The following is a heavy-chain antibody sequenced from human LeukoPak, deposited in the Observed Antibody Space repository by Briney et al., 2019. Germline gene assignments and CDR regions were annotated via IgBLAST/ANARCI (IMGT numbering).Heavy chain of an antibody. Sequence: GGSLRLSCAASGFTFSSYSMNWVRQAPGKGLEWVSSISSSSSYIYYADSVKGRFTISRDNAKNSLYLQMNSLRAEDTAVYYCARDDPATAADIWGQGTMVTVSS. CDR1: GFTFSSYS. D-gene: IGHD5-12*01. CDR3: ARDDPATAADI. J-gene: IGHJ3*02. V-gene: IGHV3-21*01. CDR2: ISSSSSYI.